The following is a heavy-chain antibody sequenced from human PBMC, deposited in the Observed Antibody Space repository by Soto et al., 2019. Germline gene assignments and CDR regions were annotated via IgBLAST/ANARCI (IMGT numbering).Heavy chain of an antibody. Sequence: QVQLVQSGVEVKKPGASVKVSCKASGYTFIIHGISWARQAPGQGLEWMGWISGRNGNTNYAQKLQGRGTLTTDTSTSTAYMELRGLRSDDTAVYYCARVSSSIVVVPVNGMDVWGQGTTVTVSS. V-gene: IGHV1-18*04. CDR2: ISGRNGNT. CDR1: GYTFIIHG. J-gene: IGHJ6*02. D-gene: IGHD2-15*01. CDR3: ARVSSSIVVVPVNGMDV.